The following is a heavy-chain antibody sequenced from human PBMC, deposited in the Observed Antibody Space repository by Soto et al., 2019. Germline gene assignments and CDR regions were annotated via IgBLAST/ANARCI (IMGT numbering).Heavy chain of an antibody. V-gene: IGHV1-69*06. CDR1: GGTFSSYA. CDR2: IIPIFGTA. D-gene: IGHD2-15*01. J-gene: IGHJ4*02. CDR3: ASNLAALMVALDY. Sequence: SVKVSCKASGGTFSSYAISWVRQAPGQGLEWMGGIIPIFGTANYAQKFQGRVTITADKSTSTAYMELSSLRAEDTAVYYCASNLAALMVALDYWGQGTLVTVSS.